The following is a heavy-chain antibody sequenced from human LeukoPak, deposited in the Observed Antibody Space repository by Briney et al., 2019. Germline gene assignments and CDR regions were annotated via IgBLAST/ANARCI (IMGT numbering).Heavy chain of an antibody. V-gene: IGHV3-73*01. J-gene: IGHJ6*03. CDR2: IRSKANSYAT. CDR3: TSQGYCSGGSCYGRGYYYYYYMDV. D-gene: IGHD2-15*01. CDR1: GFTFSGSA. Sequence: QPGGSLKLSCAASGFTFSGSALHWVRQASGKGLEWVGRIRSKANSYATAYAASVKGRFTISRDDSKNTAYLQMNGLKTEDTAVYYCTSQGYCSGGSCYGRGYYYYYYMDVWGKGTTVTVSS.